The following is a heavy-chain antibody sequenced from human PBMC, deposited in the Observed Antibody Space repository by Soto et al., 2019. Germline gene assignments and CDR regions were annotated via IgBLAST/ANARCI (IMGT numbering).Heavy chain of an antibody. V-gene: IGHV6-1*01. J-gene: IGHJ4*02. CDR3: AREITAVAGVYYFDY. Sequence: SQTLSLTCAISGDSVSSNSASWNWIRQSPSRGLEWLGRTYYRSKWYNDYAVSVKSRLTINPDTSKNQFSLQLNSVTPEGTAVYYCAREITAVAGVYYFDYWGQGTLVTVSS. CDR1: GDSVSSNSAS. D-gene: IGHD6-19*01. CDR2: TYYRSKWYN.